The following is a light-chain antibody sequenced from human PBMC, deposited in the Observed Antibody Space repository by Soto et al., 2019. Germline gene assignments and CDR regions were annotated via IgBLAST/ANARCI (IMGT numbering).Light chain of an antibody. Sequence: QSALTQPASVSDSPGQSITISCTGTSSDVGGSNFVSWYQQHPGKPPKLIIYDVANRPSGVSNRFSGSKSGSTASLIISRLQTEDEADYYCVSYKSSTNYVFGTGTKVTVL. CDR3: VSYKSSTNYV. CDR1: SSDVGGSNF. V-gene: IGLV2-14*03. J-gene: IGLJ1*01. CDR2: DVA.